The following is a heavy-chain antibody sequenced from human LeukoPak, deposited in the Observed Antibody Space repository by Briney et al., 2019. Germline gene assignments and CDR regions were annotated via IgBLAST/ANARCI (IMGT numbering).Heavy chain of an antibody. CDR3: ARDHQRGYPDY. CDR1: GGSFSGYY. CDR2: INHSGST. V-gene: IGHV4-34*01. D-gene: IGHD5-12*01. Sequence: SETLSLTCAVYGGSFSGYYWSWIRQPPGKGLEWIGEINHSGSTNYNPSLKSRVTISVDTSKNQFSLKLSSVTAADTAVYYCARDHQRGYPDYWGQGTLVTVSS. J-gene: IGHJ4*02.